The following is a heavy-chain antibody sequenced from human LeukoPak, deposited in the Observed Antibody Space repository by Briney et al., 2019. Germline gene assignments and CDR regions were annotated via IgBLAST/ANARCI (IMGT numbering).Heavy chain of an antibody. CDR3: ARGSGGYTAMVL. D-gene: IGHD5-18*01. CDR2: ISYDGSNK. Sequence: GGSLRLSCAASGFTFSSYAMHWVRQAPGKGLEWVAVISYDGSNKYYADSVKGRFTISRDNSKNTLYLQMNSLRAEDTAVYYCARGSGGYTAMVLWGQGTLVTVSS. J-gene: IGHJ4*02. CDR1: GFTFSSYA. V-gene: IGHV3-30*04.